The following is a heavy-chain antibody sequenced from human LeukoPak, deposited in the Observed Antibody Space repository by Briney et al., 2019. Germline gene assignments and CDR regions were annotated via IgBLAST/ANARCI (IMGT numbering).Heavy chain of an antibody. CDR2: ITADGGST. Sequence: GGTLRLSCAGSGFSFSSHGMNWVRQAPGKGLEWVAAITADGGSTHYTTSVKGRFIISRDTPKNTLSLQMNNLRAEDTAVYFCARVWLRDYMDVWGEGTTVSVSS. D-gene: IGHD5-12*01. V-gene: IGHV3-23*01. CDR3: ARVWLRDYMDV. CDR1: GFSFSSHG. J-gene: IGHJ6*03.